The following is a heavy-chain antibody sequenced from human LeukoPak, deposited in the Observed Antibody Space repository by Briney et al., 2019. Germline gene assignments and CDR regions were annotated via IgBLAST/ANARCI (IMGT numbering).Heavy chain of an antibody. CDR3: ARSFFQWNYGSCLDS. D-gene: IGHD1-7*01. Sequence: GGSLRLSCAASGFTFSSYDMHWVRQATGKGLEWVSAIGTAGDTYYPGSVKGRFTISRENAKNTVYLQMNSLRPEDTAVYSCARSFFQWNYGSCLDSWGQGTLVTVSS. CDR1: GFTFSSYD. J-gene: IGHJ4*02. CDR2: IGTAGDT. V-gene: IGHV3-13*01.